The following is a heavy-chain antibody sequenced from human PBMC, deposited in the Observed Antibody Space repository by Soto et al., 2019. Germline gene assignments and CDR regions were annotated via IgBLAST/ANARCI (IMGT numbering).Heavy chain of an antibody. CDR1: GSSISSYY. CDR3: ASQDPFTAMVVY. D-gene: IGHD5-18*01. V-gene: IGHV4-59*01. J-gene: IGHJ4*02. Sequence: PSETLSLTCTVSGSSISSYYWSWIRQPPGKGLEWIGYIYYSGSTNYNPSLKSRVTISVDTSKNQFSLKLSSVTAADTAVYYCASQDPFTAMVVYWGPGTLVTVSS. CDR2: IYYSGST.